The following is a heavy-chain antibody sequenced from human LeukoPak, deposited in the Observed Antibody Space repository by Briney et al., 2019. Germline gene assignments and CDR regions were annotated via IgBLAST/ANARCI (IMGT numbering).Heavy chain of an antibody. CDR1: GGSFSGHY. Sequence: SETLSLTCAVYGGSFSGHYWSWIRQPPGKGLEWIGEINHSGSTNYNPSLKSRVTISVDTSKNQFSLKLSSVTAADTAVYYCAGEHLGVVVAARYAFDIWGQGTMVTVSS. CDR3: AGEHLGVVVAARYAFDI. J-gene: IGHJ3*02. V-gene: IGHV4-34*01. D-gene: IGHD2-15*01. CDR2: INHSGST.